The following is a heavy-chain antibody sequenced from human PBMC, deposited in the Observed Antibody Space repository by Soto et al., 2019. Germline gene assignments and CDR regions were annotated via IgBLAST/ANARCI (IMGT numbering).Heavy chain of an antibody. CDR1: GGSITSGGYS. Sequence: LSLTCTVSGGSITSGGYSWTWIRQSPGKGLEWIGYTYQSGSAYYNPSLKSRVTISVDRSKNQFSLNLTSVTAADTAVYYCARDCYGMDVWGQGTTVTVSS. J-gene: IGHJ6*02. CDR3: ARDCYGMDV. CDR2: TYQSGSA. V-gene: IGHV4-30-2*06.